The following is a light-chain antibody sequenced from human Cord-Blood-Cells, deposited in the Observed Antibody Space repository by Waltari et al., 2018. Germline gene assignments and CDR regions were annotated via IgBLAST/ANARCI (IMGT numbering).Light chain of an antibody. CDR1: RSVLYSTNNKND. V-gene: IGKV4-1*01. CDR2: WAS. CDR3: QQYYSTPLT. J-gene: IGKJ4*01. Sequence: DIVMTQSPDSRALSLCEGAPITCNSSRSVLYSTNNKNDLAWYKQKPGQPPKLLIYWASTRESGVPDRFSGSGSGTEFTLTISSLQAEDVAVYYCQQYYSTPLTFGGGTKVEIK.